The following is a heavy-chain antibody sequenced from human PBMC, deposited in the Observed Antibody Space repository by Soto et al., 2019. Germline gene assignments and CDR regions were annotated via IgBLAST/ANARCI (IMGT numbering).Heavy chain of an antibody. CDR1: GGSFSAYY. D-gene: IGHD1-1*01. V-gene: IGHV4-39*01. CDR3: ARHRRETGTYAQPLDY. Sequence: SETLSLTCAVYGGSFSAYYWGWVRQPPGKGLEWIGSICSTGTTYYIPSLKSRVTMSVDTSKNQFSLSLNSVTAADTALYFCARHRRETGTYAQPLDYWGQGTLVTVSS. CDR2: ICSTGTT. J-gene: IGHJ4*02.